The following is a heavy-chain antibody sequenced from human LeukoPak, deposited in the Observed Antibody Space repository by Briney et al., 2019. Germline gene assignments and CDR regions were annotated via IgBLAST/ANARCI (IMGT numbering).Heavy chain of an antibody. V-gene: IGHV1-69*10. D-gene: IGHD6-13*01. CDR1: GGTFSSYA. J-gene: IGHJ4*02. CDR2: IIPILGIA. Sequence: SVKVSCKASGGTFSSYAISWVRQAPGQGLEWMGGIIPILGIANYAQKFQGRVTITADKSTSTAYMELSRLRSDDTAVYYCARRGLAAAGLYYFDYWGQGTLVTVSS. CDR3: ARRGLAAAGLYYFDY.